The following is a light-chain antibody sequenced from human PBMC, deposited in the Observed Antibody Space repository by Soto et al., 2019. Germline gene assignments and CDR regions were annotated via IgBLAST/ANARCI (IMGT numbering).Light chain of an antibody. CDR2: AAS. Sequence: DIQMTQSPSSLSASVGDRVTITCRASQSISSYLNWYQQKPGEAPKLLIFAASSLQSGVPSRFSGSGYGTDFTLTISSLQPEDFATYYCQQSYSTPPDTFGQGTKVEIK. V-gene: IGKV1-39*01. J-gene: IGKJ1*01. CDR3: QQSYSTPPDT. CDR1: QSISSY.